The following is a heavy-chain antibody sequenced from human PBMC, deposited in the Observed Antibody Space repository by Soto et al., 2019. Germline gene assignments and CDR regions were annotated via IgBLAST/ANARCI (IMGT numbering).Heavy chain of an antibody. V-gene: IGHV1-3*01. J-gene: IGHJ6*02. CDR3: ARDDSEDYYYYGMDV. D-gene: IGHD3-22*01. Sequence: VASVKVSCKASGYTFTTYAISWVRQAPGQGLEWMGWINAGNGNTKYSQKFQGRVTITRDTSASTAYMELSSLRSEDTAVYYCARDDSEDYYYYGMDVWGQGTTVTVSS. CDR2: INAGNGNT. CDR1: GYTFTTYA.